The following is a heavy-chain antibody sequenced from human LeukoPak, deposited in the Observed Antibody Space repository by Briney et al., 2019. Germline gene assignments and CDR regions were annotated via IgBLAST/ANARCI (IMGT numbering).Heavy chain of an antibody. D-gene: IGHD3-10*01. Sequence: GGSLRLSCAASGFTFSSYAMHWVRQAPGKGLEWVAVISYDGSNTYYADSVKGRFTISRDNSKNKLWLQMNSLRAEDTAVYSCSREGFGELLFYMDVWGKGTTVTVSS. CDR1: GFTFSSYA. V-gene: IGHV3-30*04. J-gene: IGHJ6*03. CDR3: SREGFGELLFYMDV. CDR2: ISYDGSNT.